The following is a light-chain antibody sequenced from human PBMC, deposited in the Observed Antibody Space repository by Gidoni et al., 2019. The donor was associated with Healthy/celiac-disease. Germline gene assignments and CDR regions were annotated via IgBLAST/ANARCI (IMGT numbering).Light chain of an antibody. CDR1: SSDVGGYNY. CDR2: DVS. V-gene: IGLV2-14*01. J-gene: IGLJ3*02. CDR3: SSYTSSSTPQV. Sequence: QSALTQPASVSGSPGQSITISCTGTSSDVGGYNYVSWYQQHPGKAPKLMIYDVSIRPSGVSNRFSGSKSGNTASLTISGLQAEDEADYYCSSYTSSSTPQVFGGGTKLTVL.